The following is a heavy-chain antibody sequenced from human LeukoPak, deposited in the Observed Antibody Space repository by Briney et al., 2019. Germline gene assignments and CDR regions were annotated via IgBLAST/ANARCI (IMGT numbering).Heavy chain of an antibody. D-gene: IGHD6-13*01. Sequence: GASVKASCKASGYTFTGYYMNWVRQAPGQGLEWMGWINPNSGGTNYAQKFQGRVTMTRDTSISTAYMELSSLRSDDTAVYYCARDRKYSSCWYRESLGYWGQGTLVTVSS. J-gene: IGHJ4*02. CDR2: INPNSGGT. CDR3: ARDRKYSSCWYRESLGY. V-gene: IGHV1-2*02. CDR1: GYTFTGYY.